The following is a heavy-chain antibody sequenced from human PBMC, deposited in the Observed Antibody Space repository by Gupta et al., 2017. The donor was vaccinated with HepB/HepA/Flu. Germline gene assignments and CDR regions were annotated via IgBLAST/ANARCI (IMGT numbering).Heavy chain of an antibody. J-gene: IGHJ5*02. V-gene: IGHV4-59*08. Sequence: QVQLQESGPGLVKPSETLSLTCTVSGGSLGTYYWTWVRQPPGKGLQWIGYIYYMGSTKYNPSLKSRVSMSVDTSKNQFSRKLSSVTAADTAVYYCARLGFWFDPWGQGTLVTVSS. CDR2: IYYMGST. CDR1: GGSLGTYY. D-gene: IGHD1-26*01. CDR3: ARLGFWFDP.